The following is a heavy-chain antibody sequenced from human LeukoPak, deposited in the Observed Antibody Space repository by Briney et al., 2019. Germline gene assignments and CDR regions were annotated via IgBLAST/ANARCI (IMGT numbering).Heavy chain of an antibody. J-gene: IGHJ3*02. D-gene: IGHD3-22*01. CDR3: ARGRSYYDSSGYYEGDAFDI. V-gene: IGHV3-21*01. CDR1: GFIFSNYD. Sequence: GGSLRLSCAVSGFIFSNYDMNWVRQAPEKGLEWVSSISTSSSYIYYADSVKGRFTISRDNAKNSLYLQMNSLRAEDTAVYYCARGRSYYDSSGYYEGDAFDIWGQGTMVTVSS. CDR2: ISTSSSYI.